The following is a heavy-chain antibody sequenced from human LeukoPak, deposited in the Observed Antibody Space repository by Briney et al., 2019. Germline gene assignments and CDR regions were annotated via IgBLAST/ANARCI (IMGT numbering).Heavy chain of an antibody. J-gene: IGHJ6*03. CDR3: ARGKRITIRYYYYMDV. CDR2: ISYVGSNK. CDR1: GFTFSSYA. Sequence: GGSLRLSCAASGFTFSSYAMHWVRQAPGKGLEWVAVISYVGSNKYYADSVKGRFTISRDNSKNTLYLQMNSLRAEDTAVYYCARGKRITIRYYYYMDVWGKGTTVTVSS. D-gene: IGHD3-3*01. V-gene: IGHV3-30*04.